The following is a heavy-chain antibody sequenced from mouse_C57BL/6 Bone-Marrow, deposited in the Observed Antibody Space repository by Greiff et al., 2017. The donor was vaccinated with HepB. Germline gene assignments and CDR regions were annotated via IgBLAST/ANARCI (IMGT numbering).Heavy chain of an antibody. D-gene: IGHD2-14*01. Sequence: QVQLQQSGAELVKPGASVKLSCKASGYTFTSYWMHWVKQRPGEGLEWIGYINPSSGYTKYNQKFKDKATLTGDKSSSTAYMQLSSLTYEDSAVYYCANNRVGIDYWGQGTTLTVSS. J-gene: IGHJ2*01. CDR2: INPSSGYT. V-gene: IGHV1-7*01. CDR3: ANNRVGIDY. CDR1: GYTFTSYW.